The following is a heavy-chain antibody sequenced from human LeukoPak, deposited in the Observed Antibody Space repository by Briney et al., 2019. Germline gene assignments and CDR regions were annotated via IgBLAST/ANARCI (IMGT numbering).Heavy chain of an antibody. CDR2: IIGGGGST. D-gene: IGHD5-18*01. CDR1: GFTFISYA. J-gene: IGHJ5*02. CDR3: EKSPWIQGPYDT. Sequence: GSLLLSGFSSGFTFISYAMSGVRQSPGKGLDWVSIIIGGGGSTHYADSVKGHFTISSDKSKNTLYMQMNSLRAEETAAYYCEKSPWIQGPYDTWGQGTLVTVSS. V-gene: IGHV3-23*01.